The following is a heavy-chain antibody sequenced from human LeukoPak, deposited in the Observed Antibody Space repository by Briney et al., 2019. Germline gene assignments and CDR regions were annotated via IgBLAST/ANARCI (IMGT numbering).Heavy chain of an antibody. V-gene: IGHV3-30*04. J-gene: IGHJ3*02. D-gene: IGHD6-13*01. CDR2: ISYDGSNK. CDR1: GFTFSSYA. CDR3: AREGLYSSTLTAFDI. Sequence: PGGSLRLSCAASGFTFSSYAMHWVRQAPGKGLEWVAVISYDGSNKYYADSVKGRFTISRDNSKNTLYLQMNSLRAEDTAVYYCAREGLYSSTLTAFDIWGQRTMVTVSS.